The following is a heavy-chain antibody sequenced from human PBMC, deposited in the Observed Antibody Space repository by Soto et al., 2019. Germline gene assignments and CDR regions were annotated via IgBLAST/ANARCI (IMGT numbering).Heavy chain of an antibody. Sequence: PGESLKISCKGSDYSLTRYYNGWVREIPGKGLGWMGIIYPGDSDTRYSPSFQGQVTISADKTISTAYRQWSSRKASDTAMYYCARPDVEGYMDVWGKGTTVTVSS. J-gene: IGHJ6*03. V-gene: IGHV5-51*01. CDR2: IYPGDSDT. CDR3: ARPDVEGYMDV. CDR1: DYSLTRYY.